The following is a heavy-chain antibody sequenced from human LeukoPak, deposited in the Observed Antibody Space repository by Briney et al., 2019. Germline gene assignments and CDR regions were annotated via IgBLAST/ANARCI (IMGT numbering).Heavy chain of an antibody. J-gene: IGHJ3*02. V-gene: IGHV1-46*01. CDR2: INPSGGST. CDR3: ARDGAYWSSSWAFDI. Sequence: ASVKVSCKASGYTLTSYYMHWVRQAPGQGLEWMGLINPSGGSTSYAQKFQGRVTMTRDTSTSTVYMELSSLRSEDTAVYYCARDGAYWSSSWAFDIWGQGTMVTVSS. CDR1: GYTLTSYY. D-gene: IGHD6-6*01.